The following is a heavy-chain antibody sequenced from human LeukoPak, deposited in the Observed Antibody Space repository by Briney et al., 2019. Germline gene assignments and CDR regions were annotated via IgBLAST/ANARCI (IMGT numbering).Heavy chain of an antibody. CDR1: GFTFSSHN. J-gene: IGHJ4*02. CDR2: ISSLSSKI. Sequence: PGGSLRLSCAASGFTFSSHNMNWVRQAPGKGLEWVSYISSLSSKIYYADSVKGRFTISRDNAKNSLCLQMNSLRGEDTAVYYCAGDFRFASDYWGQGTLVTVSS. CDR3: AGDFRFASDY. V-gene: IGHV3-48*01. D-gene: IGHD3-3*01.